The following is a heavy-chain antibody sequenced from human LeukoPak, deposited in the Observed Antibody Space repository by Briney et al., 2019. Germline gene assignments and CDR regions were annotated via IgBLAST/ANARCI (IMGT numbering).Heavy chain of an antibody. V-gene: IGHV3-23*01. Sequence: GGSLRLSCVASGFTFTSYAMSWIRQAPGKGLEYVSYIRGSGGTTHYADSVKGRFTISRDNSKNTLYLQMNSLRAEDTAVYYCAKDLGSSQDFDCWGQGTLVTVSS. J-gene: IGHJ4*02. D-gene: IGHD1-26*01. CDR1: GFTFTSYA. CDR3: AKDLGSSQDFDC. CDR2: IRGSGGTT.